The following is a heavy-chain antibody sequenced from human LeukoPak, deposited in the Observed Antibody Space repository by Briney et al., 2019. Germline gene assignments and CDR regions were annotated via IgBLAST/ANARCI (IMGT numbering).Heavy chain of an antibody. D-gene: IGHD3-22*01. V-gene: IGHV1-46*01. CDR2: INPSGGSI. CDR1: GYIFTSYY. Sequence: GASVKVSCKASGYIFTSYYMYWVRQAPGQGLEWMGIINPSGGSIRYAQKFQGRVTMTGDTSTSTVYMELSSLRSEDTAVYYCARGRNYYDSSRYYYEGDAFDIWGQGTMVTVSS. J-gene: IGHJ3*02. CDR3: ARGRNYYDSSRYYYEGDAFDI.